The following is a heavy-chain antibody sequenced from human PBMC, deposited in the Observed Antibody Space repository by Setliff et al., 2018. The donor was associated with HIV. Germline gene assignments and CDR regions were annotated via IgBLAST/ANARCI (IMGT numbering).Heavy chain of an antibody. CDR1: GYIFTSYG. CDR3: ARDPSSGIYYDSSGQYFQN. Sequence: ASVKVSCKASGYIFTSYGISWVRQAPGQGHEWMGWISAYNGNTNYAQKFQGRVSMTIDTSTSTAYMGLRSLRPDDTAVYFCARDPSSGIYYDSSGQYFQNWGQGTLVTVSS. CDR2: ISAYNGNT. J-gene: IGHJ1*01. V-gene: IGHV1-18*01. D-gene: IGHD3-22*01.